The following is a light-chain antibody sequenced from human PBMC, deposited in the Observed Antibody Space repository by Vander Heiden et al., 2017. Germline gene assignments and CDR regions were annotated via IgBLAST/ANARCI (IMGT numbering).Light chain of an antibody. CDR1: QSVLYSSNNKNY. J-gene: IGKJ1*01. Sequence: DIVMTQSPDSLAVSLGERATINCKSSQSVLYSSNNKNYLAWYQQKQGQPPKLLIYWASTRESGVPDRFSGSGSGTDFTLTISSLQAEDVAVYYCQQYYSTPGTFGQGTNVEIK. CDR2: WAS. CDR3: QQYYSTPGT. V-gene: IGKV4-1*01.